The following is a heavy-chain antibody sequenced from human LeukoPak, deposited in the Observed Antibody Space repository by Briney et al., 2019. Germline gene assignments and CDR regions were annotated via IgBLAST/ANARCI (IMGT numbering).Heavy chain of an antibody. V-gene: IGHV3-48*01. Sequence: GGSLRLSCAASGFAFSTYSMNWVRQAPGKGLEWVSSISSGGGIIYYADSVKGRFTISRDNAKNSLYLQMNSLRVEDTAVYYCARIAARFYGMDVWGQGTTVTVSS. CDR1: GFAFSTYS. J-gene: IGHJ6*02. CDR2: ISSGGGII. CDR3: ARIAARFYGMDV. D-gene: IGHD6-6*01.